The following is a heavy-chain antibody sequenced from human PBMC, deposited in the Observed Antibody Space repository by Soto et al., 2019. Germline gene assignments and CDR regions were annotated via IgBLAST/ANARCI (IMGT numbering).Heavy chain of an antibody. V-gene: IGHV3-30-3*01. CDR2: ISYDGSNK. CDR1: GFTFSSYA. CDR3: ARVKSAFDI. Sequence: GGSLRLSCAASGFTFSSYAMHWVRQAPGKGLEWVAVISYDGSNKYYADSVKGRFTISRDNSKNTLYLQMNSLRAEDTAVYYCARVKSAFDIWGQGTMVTVSS. J-gene: IGHJ3*02.